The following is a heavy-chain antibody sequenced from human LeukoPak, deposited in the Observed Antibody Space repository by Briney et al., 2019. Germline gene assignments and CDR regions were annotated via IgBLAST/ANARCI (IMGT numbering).Heavy chain of an antibody. CDR1: GYTFTDYY. CDR3: ARDGHPLRFNTPFDS. D-gene: IGHD5-18*01. Sequence: ASVKVSCKASGYTFTDYYMHWVRQAPGQGLEWMGWINPNTGGTHFAQKFQGRVTMTRDTSISISTAYMELSRLRSDDTAMYYCARDGHPLRFNTPFDSWGQGTLVTVSS. V-gene: IGHV1-2*02. CDR2: INPNTGGT. J-gene: IGHJ4*02.